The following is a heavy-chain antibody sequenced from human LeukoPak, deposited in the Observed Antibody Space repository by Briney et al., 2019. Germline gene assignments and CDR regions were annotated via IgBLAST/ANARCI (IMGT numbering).Heavy chain of an antibody. J-gene: IGHJ5*02. CDR2: IYYSGSI. D-gene: IGHD2-15*01. CDR1: GYSISSSNW. V-gene: IGHV4-28*05. Sequence: SETLSLTCAVSGYSISSSNWWGWIRQPPGKGLEWIGYIYYSGSIYYNPSLKSRVTMSVDTCKNQISLKLSSVTAVDTAVYYCARNRGAVAAKGDWFDPWGQGPRSPSPQ. CDR3: ARNRGAVAAKGDWFDP.